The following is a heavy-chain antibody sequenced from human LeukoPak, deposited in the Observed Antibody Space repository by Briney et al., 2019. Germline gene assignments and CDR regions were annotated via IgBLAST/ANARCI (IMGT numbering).Heavy chain of an antibody. V-gene: IGHV4-4*07. CDR2: IHTTGST. D-gene: IGHD4-23*01. CDR1: GGSISSYY. Sequence: PSETLSLTCTVSGGSISSYYWSWIRQPAGKGLEWIGRIHTTGSTNYNPSLKSRVTMSVDTSKNQFSLNLTSVTAADTAVYYCARDRTYGGNSGFDYWGQGTLVTVSS. J-gene: IGHJ4*02. CDR3: ARDRTYGGNSGFDY.